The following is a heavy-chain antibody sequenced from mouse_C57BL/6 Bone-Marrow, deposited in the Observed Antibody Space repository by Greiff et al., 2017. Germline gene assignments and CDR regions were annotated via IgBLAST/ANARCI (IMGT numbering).Heavy chain of an antibody. D-gene: IGHD1-1*01. Sequence: EVHLVESGGGLVKPGGSLKLSCAASGFTFSDYGMHWVRQAPDKGLEWVAYISSGSSTIYYADTVKGRFTISRDNAKNTLFLQMTSLRSEDTAMYYCAREDGSSSFAYWGQGTLVTVSA. J-gene: IGHJ3*01. V-gene: IGHV5-17*01. CDR3: AREDGSSSFAY. CDR2: ISSGSSTI. CDR1: GFTFSDYG.